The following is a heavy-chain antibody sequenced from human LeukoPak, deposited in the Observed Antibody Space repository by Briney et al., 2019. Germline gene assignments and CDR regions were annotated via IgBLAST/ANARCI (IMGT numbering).Heavy chain of an antibody. CDR1: GGSISSGSYY. CDR3: AREYGSGSYDTR. D-gene: IGHD3-10*01. J-gene: IGHJ4*02. V-gene: IGHV4-61*02. CDR2: IYTSGST. Sequence: SETLSLTCTVSGGSISSGSYYWSWIRQPAGTGLEWIGRIYTSGSTNYNPSLKSRVTISVDTSKNQFSLKLSSVTAADTAIYYCAREYGSGSYDTRWGQGTLVTVSS.